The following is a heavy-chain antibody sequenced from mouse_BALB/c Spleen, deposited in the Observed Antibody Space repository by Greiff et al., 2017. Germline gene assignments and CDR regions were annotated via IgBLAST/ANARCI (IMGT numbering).Heavy chain of an antibody. V-gene: IGHV1-4*01. Sequence: QVHVKQSGAELARPGASVKMSCKAYGYTFTSYTMHWVKQRPGQGLEWIGYINPSSGYTNYNQKFKDKATLTADKSSSTAYMQLSSLTSEDSAVYYCARSGAVPRNYYFDYWGQGTTLTVSS. CDR1: GYTFTSYT. CDR2: INPSSGYT. D-gene: IGHD3-1*01. CDR3: ARSGAVPRNYYFDY. J-gene: IGHJ2*01.